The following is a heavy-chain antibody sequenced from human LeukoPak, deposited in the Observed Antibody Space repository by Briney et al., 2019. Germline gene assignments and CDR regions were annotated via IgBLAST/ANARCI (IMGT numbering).Heavy chain of an antibody. V-gene: IGHV3-48*03. Sequence: GGSLTLSCEASGFSLRSYHMNWFRQAPGKGLEGVSYISSGGGLNTYYADAVKGRFTNSRDNAKNSVYLQMTSLSAEDPALYYCARIYEGDAVRRLEFWGHGTLVTVSS. J-gene: IGHJ4*01. CDR2: ISSGGGLNT. D-gene: IGHD2/OR15-2a*01. CDR3: ARIYEGDAVRRLEF. CDR1: GFSLRSYH.